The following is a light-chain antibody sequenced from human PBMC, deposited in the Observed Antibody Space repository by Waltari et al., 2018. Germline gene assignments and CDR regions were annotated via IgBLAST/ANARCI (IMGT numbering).Light chain of an antibody. J-gene: IGLJ2*01. CDR1: SSNIGTNY. CDR2: YTN. CDR3: AAWDNSLNSPV. Sequence: QSVSTQSPSASGAPGQSVTISCSGSSSNIGTNYVYWYQQLPGTAPKVLIFYTNQRPSGVPDRFSASKSGTSASLAITGLRSEDEADYYCAAWDNSLNSPVFGGGTRLTVL. V-gene: IGLV1-47*02.